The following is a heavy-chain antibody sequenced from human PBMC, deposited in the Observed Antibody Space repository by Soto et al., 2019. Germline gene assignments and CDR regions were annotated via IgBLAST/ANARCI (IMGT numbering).Heavy chain of an antibody. D-gene: IGHD4-17*01. CDR1: GGSISSGGYY. CDR2: IYYSGST. J-gene: IGHJ3*02. CDR3: ARPLRAIDAFDI. V-gene: IGHV4-31*03. Sequence: PSETLSLTCTVSGGSISSGGYYWSWIRQHPGKGLEWIGYIYYSGSTYYNPSLKSRVTISVDTSKNQFSLKLSSVTAADTAVYYCARPLRAIDAFDIWGQGTMVTVSS.